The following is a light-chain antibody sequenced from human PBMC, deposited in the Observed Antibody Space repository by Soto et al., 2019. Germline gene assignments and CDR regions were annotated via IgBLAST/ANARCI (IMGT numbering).Light chain of an antibody. Sequence: QSVLTQPPSASGSPGQSVTISCTGTSNDVDIYNYVSWYQQHPGKAPKLIIYEVTKRPSGVPDRFSGSKSGNTASLTVSGLQTEDEAEYYCSSYAGSNTLVFGTGTKVTVL. CDR3: SSYAGSNTLV. CDR2: EVT. V-gene: IGLV2-8*01. J-gene: IGLJ1*01. CDR1: SNDVDIYNY.